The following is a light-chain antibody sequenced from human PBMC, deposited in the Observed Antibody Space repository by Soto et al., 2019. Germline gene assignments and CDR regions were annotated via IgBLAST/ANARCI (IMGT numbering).Light chain of an antibody. CDR1: QSVSSY. V-gene: IGKV3-11*01. J-gene: IGKJ4*01. CDR2: DAS. CDR3: QQRSNWPPRLT. Sequence: EIVLTQSPATLFLSPGERATISCRANQSVSSYLAWYQQKPGQAPRLLIYDASNRATGIPARFSGSGSGTDFTLTISSLEPEDFAVYYCQQRSNWPPRLTFGGGTKVDIK.